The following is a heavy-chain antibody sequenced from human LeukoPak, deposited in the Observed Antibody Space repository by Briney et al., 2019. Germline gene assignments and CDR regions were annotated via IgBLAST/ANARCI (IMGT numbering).Heavy chain of an antibody. CDR3: AEVSRPDWNLDWFDP. D-gene: IGHD1-7*01. V-gene: IGHV3-23*01. CDR1: GFTFSSYA. Sequence: GGSLRLSCAASGFTFSSYAMSWVRQAPGKGLEWVSGISGSAGSTYYADSVKGRFTISRDNSKNTLYLQMNSLRVEDTAVYYCAEVSRPDWNLDWFDPWGQGTLVTVSS. J-gene: IGHJ5*02. CDR2: ISGSAGST.